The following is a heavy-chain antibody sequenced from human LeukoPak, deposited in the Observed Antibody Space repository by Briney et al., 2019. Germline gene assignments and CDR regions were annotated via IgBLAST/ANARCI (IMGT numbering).Heavy chain of an antibody. Sequence: PSETLSLTCTVSGGSISSYYWSWIRQPPGKGLEWIGYIYYSGSTNYNPSLKSRVTISVDTSKNQFSLKLSSVTAADTAVYYCARGILEADDAFDIWGQGTMVTVSS. D-gene: IGHD2/OR15-2a*01. CDR1: GGSISSYY. V-gene: IGHV4-59*01. CDR3: ARGILEADDAFDI. CDR2: IYYSGST. J-gene: IGHJ3*02.